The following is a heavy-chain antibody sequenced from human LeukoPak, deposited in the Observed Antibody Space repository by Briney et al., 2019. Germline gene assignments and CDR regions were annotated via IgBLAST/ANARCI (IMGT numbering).Heavy chain of an antibody. CDR1: GFTLSDHN. CDR2: SRKRGNKYVT. Sequence: GGSLRLSCAASGFTLSDHNVDWVRQATGKGLEWVGRSRKRGNKYVTENAASVKGRFTISRDDSKNVLYLQMNSLKTEDTAVYYCTTDSGDYGDYVRKWGQGTLVTVSS. V-gene: IGHV3-72*01. J-gene: IGHJ4*02. CDR3: TTDSGDYGDYVRK. D-gene: IGHD4-17*01.